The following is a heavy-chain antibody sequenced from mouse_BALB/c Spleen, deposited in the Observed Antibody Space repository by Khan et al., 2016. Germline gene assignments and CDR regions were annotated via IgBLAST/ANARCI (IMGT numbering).Heavy chain of an antibody. Sequence: VQLKQSGPELVKPGASVKVSCKASAYAFTSYNMFWVKQSHGKSLEWIGYIDPYNGDTNYNQNFKGKATLTVDKSSSTAYMHLNSLTSEDSAVYYYAIEGITTVVTKGLDYWGQGTTLTVSS. CDR1: AYAFTSYN. CDR2: IDPYNGDT. D-gene: IGHD1-1*01. V-gene: IGHV1S135*01. J-gene: IGHJ2*01. CDR3: AIEGITTVVTKGLDY.